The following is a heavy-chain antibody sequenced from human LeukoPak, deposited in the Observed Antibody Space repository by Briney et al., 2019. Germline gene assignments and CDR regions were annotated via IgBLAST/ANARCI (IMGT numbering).Heavy chain of an antibody. D-gene: IGHD6-19*01. V-gene: IGHV4-59*12. Sequence: KASETLSLTCTVSGDSINGYHWSWIRQPPGKALEWIGYIYYIGSTNYNPSLKSRVTISVDTSKNQFSLKLSSVTAADTAVYYCATPAVAGPRSFDYWGQGTLVTVSS. CDR1: GDSINGYH. J-gene: IGHJ4*02. CDR2: IYYIGST. CDR3: ATPAVAGPRSFDY.